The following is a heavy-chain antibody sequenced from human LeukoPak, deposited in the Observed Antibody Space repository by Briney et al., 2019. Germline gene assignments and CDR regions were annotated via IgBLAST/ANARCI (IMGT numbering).Heavy chain of an antibody. CDR2: ISYDGSNK. CDR1: GFTFSSYG. J-gene: IGHJ4*02. D-gene: IGHD1-26*01. CDR3: AKDEGSYSDYFDY. Sequence: GGSLRLSCAASGFTFSSYGMHWVRQAPGKGLEWVAVISYDGSNKYYADSVKGRFTISRDNSKNTLYLQMNSLRAEDTAVYYCAKDEGSYSDYFDYWGQGTLVTVSS. V-gene: IGHV3-30*18.